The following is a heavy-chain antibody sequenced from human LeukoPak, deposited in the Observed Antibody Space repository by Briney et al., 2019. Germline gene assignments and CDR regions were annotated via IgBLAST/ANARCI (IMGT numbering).Heavy chain of an antibody. D-gene: IGHD6-13*01. V-gene: IGHV4-59*01. CDR3: ARDRGSSWYDY. CDR2: IYYIGTT. J-gene: IGHJ4*02. Sequence: PSETLSLTCTVSGASISSYYWTWIRQPPGKGREWIGYIYYIGTTNYNPSLKRRVTISVDTSKNQFSLKLSSVIAADTAVYYCARDRGSSWYDYWGQGTLVTVSS. CDR1: GASISSYY.